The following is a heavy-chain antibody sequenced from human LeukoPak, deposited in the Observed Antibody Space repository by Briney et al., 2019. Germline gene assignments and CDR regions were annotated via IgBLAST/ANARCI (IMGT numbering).Heavy chain of an antibody. D-gene: IGHD6-6*01. CDR3: ARCSGVFGSSGY. Sequence: GGSLRLSCVASGFSFSSYSMNWVRQAPGKGLEWVSTTSSGTGSYIYYADSVRGRFTISRDNAKNSLYLQMNSLRAEDTAVYYCARCSGVFGSSGYWGQGTLVTVSS. CDR1: GFSFSSYS. V-gene: IGHV3-21*01. CDR2: TSSGTGSYI. J-gene: IGHJ4*02.